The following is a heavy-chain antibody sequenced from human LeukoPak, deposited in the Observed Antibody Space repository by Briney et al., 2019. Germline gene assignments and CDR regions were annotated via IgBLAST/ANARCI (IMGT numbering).Heavy chain of an antibody. CDR3: ATGVRGYSYEAWFDP. CDR2: INPSGGST. V-gene: IGHV1-46*01. J-gene: IGHJ5*02. CDR1: GYTFTSYY. Sequence: ASVKVSCKASGYTFTSYYMHWVRHAPGQGLEWMGIINPSGGSTSYAQKFQGRVTMTRYTSTSTVYMELSSLSSEDTAVYYCATGVRGYSYEAWFDPWGQGTLVTVSS. D-gene: IGHD5-18*01.